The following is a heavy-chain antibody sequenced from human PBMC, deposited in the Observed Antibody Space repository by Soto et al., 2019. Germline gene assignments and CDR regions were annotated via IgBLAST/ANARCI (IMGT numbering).Heavy chain of an antibody. CDR3: ARQPEWLRVYYMDV. CDR1: GGSITSGSYY. Sequence: QLQLQESGPGLVKPSETLSLTCSVSGGSITSGSYYWGWIRQPPGKGLEWIGSASYSGSTYYNPSLKSRVTISVDTSKNQFSLRLSSVTAADTAVFYCARQPEWLRVYYMDVWGKGTTVTVSS. CDR2: ASYSGST. J-gene: IGHJ6*03. V-gene: IGHV4-39*01. D-gene: IGHD3-3*01.